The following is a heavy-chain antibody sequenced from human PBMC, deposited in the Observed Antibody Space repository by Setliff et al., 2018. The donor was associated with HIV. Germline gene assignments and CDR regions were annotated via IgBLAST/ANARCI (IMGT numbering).Heavy chain of an antibody. CDR3: AKELAASGLGYFDS. J-gene: IGHJ4*02. V-gene: IGHV3-23*01. CDR1: GFTFSNYA. CDR2: ILSTGERT. D-gene: IGHD3-22*01. Sequence: LRLSCAASGFTFSNYAMSWVRQAPGEGLEWVSAILSTGERTFYADSVKGRFTISRDSSKNTVYLQMNSLRAEDTAEYYCAKELAASGLGYFDSWGRGILVTVSS.